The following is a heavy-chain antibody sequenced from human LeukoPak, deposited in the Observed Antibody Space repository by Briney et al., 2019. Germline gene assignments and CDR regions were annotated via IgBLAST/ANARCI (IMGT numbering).Heavy chain of an antibody. CDR1: GISFSAHG. V-gene: IGHV3-33*01. Sequence: PGRSLRLSCAASGISFSAHGMHWVRQAPGKGLEWVAIIRFDGSNIHYADSVKGRFTISRDNSKNTLYLQMNSLRAEDTAVYYCARDQPNYDFWSKTPGGYFDYWGQGTLVTVSS. CDR2: IRFDGSNI. D-gene: IGHD3-3*01. J-gene: IGHJ4*02. CDR3: ARDQPNYDFWSKTPGGYFDY.